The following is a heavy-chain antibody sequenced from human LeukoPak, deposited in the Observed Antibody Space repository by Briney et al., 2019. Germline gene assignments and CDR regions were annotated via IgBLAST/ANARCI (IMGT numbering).Heavy chain of an antibody. CDR3: ASGIGLSSGWVYYYYGMDV. CDR1: GFTFSDYY. CDR2: ISSSGSTI. V-gene: IGHV3-11*01. D-gene: IGHD6-19*01. J-gene: IGHJ6*02. Sequence: PGGSLRLSCAASGFTFSDYYMSWIRQAPGKGLEWVSYISSSGSTIYYADSVKGRFTISRDNAKNSLYLQMNSLRAEDTAVYYCASGIGLSSGWVYYYYGMDVWGQGTTVTVSS.